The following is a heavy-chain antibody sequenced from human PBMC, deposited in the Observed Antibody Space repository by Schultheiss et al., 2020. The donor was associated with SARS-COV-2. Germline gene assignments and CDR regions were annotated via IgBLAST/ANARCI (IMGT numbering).Heavy chain of an antibody. CDR3: ARDRQWLGYYYYGMDV. V-gene: IGHV3-30*07. D-gene: IGHD6-19*01. Sequence: GGSLRLSCAASGFTFSSYAMHWVRQAPGKGLEWVAVISYDGSNKYYADSVKGRFTISRDNSKNTLYLQMNSLRAEDTAVYYCARDRQWLGYYYYGMDVWGQGTTVTVSS. CDR1: GFTFSSYA. CDR2: ISYDGSNK. J-gene: IGHJ6*02.